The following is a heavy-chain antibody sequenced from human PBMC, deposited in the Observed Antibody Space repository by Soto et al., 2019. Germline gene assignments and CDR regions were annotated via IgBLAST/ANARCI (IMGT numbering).Heavy chain of an antibody. CDR2: IIPIFGTA. CDR3: ARDLRADFWSGGSMDV. CDR1: GGTFSSYA. V-gene: IGHV1-69*13. Sequence: SVKVSCKASGGTFSSYAISWVRQAPGQGLEWMGGIIPIFGTANYAQKFQGRVTITADESTSTAYMELSSLRSEDTAVYYCARDLRADFWSGGSMDVWGQGTTVTVSS. J-gene: IGHJ6*02. D-gene: IGHD3-3*01.